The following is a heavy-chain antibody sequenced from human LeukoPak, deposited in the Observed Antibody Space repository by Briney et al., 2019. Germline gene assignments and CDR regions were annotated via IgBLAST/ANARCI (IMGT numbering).Heavy chain of an antibody. V-gene: IGHV1-2*02. Sequence: GASVKVSCKASGYTFTGYYMHWVRQAPGQGLEWMGWINPNSGGTNYAQKLQGRVTMTRDTSISTAYMELSRLRSDDTAVYYCARAGPGYCSSTSCYFGLWHTYYYYYGMDVWGQGTTVTVSS. CDR2: INPNSGGT. D-gene: IGHD2-2*01. CDR1: GYTFTGYY. J-gene: IGHJ6*02. CDR3: ARAGPGYCSSTSCYFGLWHTYYYYYGMDV.